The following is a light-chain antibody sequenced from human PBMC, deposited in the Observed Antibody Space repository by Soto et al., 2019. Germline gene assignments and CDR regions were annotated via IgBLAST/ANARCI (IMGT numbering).Light chain of an antibody. V-gene: IGKV3-15*01. Sequence: EIVMTQSPATLSVSPGERATLSCRASQSVSSNLAWDQQKPGQAPRLLIYGASTRATGIPARFSGSGSGTEFTLTISSLQSEDFAVYYCQQYNNWFWTFGQGTKVEIK. CDR3: QQYNNWFWT. CDR1: QSVSSN. J-gene: IGKJ1*01. CDR2: GAS.